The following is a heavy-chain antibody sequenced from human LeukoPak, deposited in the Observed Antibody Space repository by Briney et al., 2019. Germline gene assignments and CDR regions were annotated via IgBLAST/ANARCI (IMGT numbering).Heavy chain of an antibody. CDR2: IYHSGST. CDR3: ARETSQKGAHYMDV. J-gene: IGHJ6*03. Sequence: SETLSLTCTVSGYSISSGYYWGWIRQPPGKGLEWIGGIYHSGSTYYNPSLKSRVTISVDTSKNQFSLKLSSVTAADTAVYYCARETSQKGAHYMDVWGKGTTVTISS. V-gene: IGHV4-38-2*02. D-gene: IGHD3-16*01. CDR1: GYSISSGYY.